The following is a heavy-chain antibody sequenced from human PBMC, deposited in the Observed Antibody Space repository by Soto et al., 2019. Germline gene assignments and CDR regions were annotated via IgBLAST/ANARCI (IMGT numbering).Heavy chain of an antibody. CDR3: ARGMVSSGWFLAY. CDR2: IIPIFGTA. CDR1: GGTFSSYA. Sequence: SVKVSCKASGGTFSSYAISWVRQAPGQGLEWMGGIIPIFGTANYAQKFQGRVTITADESTSTAYMELSSLRSEDTAVYYCARGMVSSGWFLAYWGQGTLVTVSS. D-gene: IGHD6-19*01. J-gene: IGHJ4*02. V-gene: IGHV1-69*13.